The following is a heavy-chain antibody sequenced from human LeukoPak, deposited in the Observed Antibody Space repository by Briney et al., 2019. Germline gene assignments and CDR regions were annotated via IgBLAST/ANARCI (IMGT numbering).Heavy chain of an antibody. J-gene: IGHJ5*01. D-gene: IGHD3-3*01. CDR1: GDGFSLYY. CDR2: VHPSGGA. V-gene: IGHV4-4*07. Sequence: SETLSLTCNVSGDGFSLYYWSWIRQPAGKGLEWIGRVHPSGGANYNSSLRSRVTLSVDSSKNQVFLRLPSVTVADTAVYYCARVLGVNDKYFDSWGQGTPVTVSS. CDR3: ARVLGVNDKYFDS.